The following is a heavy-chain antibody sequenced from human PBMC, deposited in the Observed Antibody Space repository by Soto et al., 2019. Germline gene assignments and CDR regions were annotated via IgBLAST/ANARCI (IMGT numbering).Heavy chain of an antibody. CDR3: ARRARPDFYYMDV. J-gene: IGHJ6*03. V-gene: IGHV3-64*01. D-gene: IGHD6-6*01. CDR2: ISSNGVGT. Sequence: EVQLAESGGGLAQPGGSLRISCAASGFTLSGYAMDWVPQAPGKGLEYVSGISSNGVGTYYANSVQGRFTISRDNSKNTVYLQMGSLRPEDMAVYYCARRARPDFYYMDVWGKGTTVTVSS. CDR1: GFTLSGYA.